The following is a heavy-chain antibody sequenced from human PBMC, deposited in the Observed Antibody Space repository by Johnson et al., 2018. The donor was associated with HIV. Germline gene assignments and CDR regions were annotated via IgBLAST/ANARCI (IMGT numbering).Heavy chain of an antibody. V-gene: IGHV3-74*03. Sequence: VQLVESGGGLVQPGGSLRLSCEASGFIFRNYWMNWVRQRQGKGLVWVARIYSDGTDTAYANSVRGRFTISRDTTKRTLYLQMNRLRAEDTAVYYCARKQWLEIPSDAFDVWGLGTMVTVSS. J-gene: IGHJ3*01. CDR1: GFIFRNYW. D-gene: IGHD6-19*01. CDR2: IYSDGTDT. CDR3: ARKQWLEIPSDAFDV.